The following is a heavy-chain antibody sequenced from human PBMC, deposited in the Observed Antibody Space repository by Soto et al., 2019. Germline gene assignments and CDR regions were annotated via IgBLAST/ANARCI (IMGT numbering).Heavy chain of an antibody. CDR3: ARVYYYDSSGFTDL. V-gene: IGHV1-8*01. CDR1: AYTFTSYD. Sequence: ASVKVSCKAAAYTFTSYDINWVRQATGQDFEWMGWMNPNNGNTAYAQKFQGRVTMTRDTSKSTAYMELRSLRSDDTAVYYCARVYYYDSSGFTDLWGQGTLVTVSS. CDR2: MNPNNGNT. J-gene: IGHJ5*02. D-gene: IGHD3-22*01.